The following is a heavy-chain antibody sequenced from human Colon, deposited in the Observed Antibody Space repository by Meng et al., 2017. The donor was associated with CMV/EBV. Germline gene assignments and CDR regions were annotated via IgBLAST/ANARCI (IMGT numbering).Heavy chain of an antibody. CDR2: INPNNGGT. CDR1: VYTFTGYY. Sequence: ASVTVSCQASVYTFTGYYMHWVRQAPGQGLEWMGWINPNNGGTNYAQKFQGRVTMTRDTSISTAYMELSRLRADDTAVYYCARSNRGDYFDYWGQGTLVTVSS. D-gene: IGHD1-14*01. J-gene: IGHJ4*02. CDR3: ARSNRGDYFDY. V-gene: IGHV1-2*02.